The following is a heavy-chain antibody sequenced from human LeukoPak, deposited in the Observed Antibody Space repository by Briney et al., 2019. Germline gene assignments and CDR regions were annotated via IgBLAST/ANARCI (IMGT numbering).Heavy chain of an antibody. CDR2: SSYSGGT. J-gene: IGHJ4*02. D-gene: IGHD6-13*01. CDR3: ARSGSSQSRWFDY. Sequence: SETLSLTCTVSGGSISSNYWSWIRQPPGKGLEWIGYSSYSGGTNYNPSLKSRVTISVDTSKNQFSLKLNSVTGADTAVYYCARSGSSQSRWFDYWGQGTLVTVSS. V-gene: IGHV4-59*01. CDR1: GGSISSNY.